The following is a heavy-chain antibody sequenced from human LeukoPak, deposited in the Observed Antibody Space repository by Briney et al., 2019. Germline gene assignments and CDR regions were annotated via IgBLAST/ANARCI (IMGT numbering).Heavy chain of an antibody. Sequence: ASVNVSCKASGGTFSSYAISWVRQAPGQGLEWMGGIIPIFGTANYAQKFQGRVTITADESTSTAYMELSSLRSEDTAVYYCARAPPHRWGRRGPKVGAFEILGQGTMVTVSS. D-gene: IGHD3-16*01. J-gene: IGHJ3*02. V-gene: IGHV1-69*13. CDR3: ARAPPHRWGRRGPKVGAFEI. CDR1: GGTFSSYA. CDR2: IIPIFGTA.